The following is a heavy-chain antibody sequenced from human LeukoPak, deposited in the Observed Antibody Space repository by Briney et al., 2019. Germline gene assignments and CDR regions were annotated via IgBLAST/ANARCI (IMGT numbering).Heavy chain of an antibody. CDR1: RFTFSIYW. D-gene: IGHD3-10*01. CDR3: ARGGWFGELLFDY. CDR2: INWNGGST. J-gene: IGHJ4*02. Sequence: GGSLRLSCAASRFTFSIYWMSWVRQAPGKGLEWVSGINWNGGSTGYADSVKGRFTISRDNAKNSLYLQMNSLRAEDTALYYCARGGWFGELLFDYWGQGTLVTVSS. V-gene: IGHV3-20*04.